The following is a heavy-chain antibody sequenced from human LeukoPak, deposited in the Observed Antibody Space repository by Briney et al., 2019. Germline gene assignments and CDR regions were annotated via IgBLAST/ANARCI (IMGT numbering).Heavy chain of an antibody. J-gene: IGHJ4*02. D-gene: IGHD3-10*01. CDR3: ARVVTMVRGPLDY. CDR1: GGSISSSSYY. V-gene: IGHV4-39*07. CDR2: IYYSGST. Sequence: PSETLSLTCTVSGGSISSSSYYWGWIRQPPGKGLEWIGSIYYSGSTYYNPSLKSRVTISVDTSKNQFSLKLSSVTAADTAVYYSARVVTMVRGPLDYWGQGTLVTVSS.